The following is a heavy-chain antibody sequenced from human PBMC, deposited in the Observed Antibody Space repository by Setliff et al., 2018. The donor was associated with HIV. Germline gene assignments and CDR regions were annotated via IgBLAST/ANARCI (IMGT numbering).Heavy chain of an antibody. V-gene: IGHV3-20*04. D-gene: IGHD7-27*01. CDR1: GSMFNDYG. J-gene: IGHJ4*02. Sequence: LRLSCVGSGSMFNDYGMSWVRQAPGKGLEWVAGISWDGIKTTYGDSVRGRFTISRDNVEKSVYLQMNRLRNEDTARYYCARDHYLGLDYWGQGTLVTVSS. CDR2: ISWDGIKT. CDR3: ARDHYLGLDY.